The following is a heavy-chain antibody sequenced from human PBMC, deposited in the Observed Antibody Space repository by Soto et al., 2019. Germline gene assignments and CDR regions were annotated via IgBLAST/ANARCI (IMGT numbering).Heavy chain of an antibody. CDR3: AGTGEYYYDSSGPPNAFDI. CDR1: GYSFTSYW. CDR2: IYPGDSDT. D-gene: IGHD3-22*01. J-gene: IGHJ3*02. Sequence: GESLKISCKGSGYSFTSYWIGWVRQMPGKGLEWMGIIYPGDSDTRYSPSFQGQVTISADKSISTAYLQWSSLKASDTAMYYCAGTGEYYYDSSGPPNAFDICGQGTMVTVSS. V-gene: IGHV5-51*01.